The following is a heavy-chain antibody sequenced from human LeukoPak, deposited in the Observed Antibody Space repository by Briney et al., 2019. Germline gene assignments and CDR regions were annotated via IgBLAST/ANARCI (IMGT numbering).Heavy chain of an antibody. CDR3: AREGPYYYGSGIINWFDP. Sequence: GGSLRLSCAAPGFTFSSYSMNWVRQAPGKGLEWVSSISSSSSYIYYADSVKGRFTISRDNAKNSLYLQMNSLRAEDTAVYYCAREGPYYYGSGIINWFDPWGQGTLVTVSS. J-gene: IGHJ5*02. V-gene: IGHV3-21*01. CDR1: GFTFSSYS. CDR2: ISSSSSYI. D-gene: IGHD3-10*01.